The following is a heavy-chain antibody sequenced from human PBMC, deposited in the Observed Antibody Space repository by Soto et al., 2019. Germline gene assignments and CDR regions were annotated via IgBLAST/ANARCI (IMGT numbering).Heavy chain of an antibody. CDR2: ISGSGGST. D-gene: IGHD2-21*02. Sequence: GGSLRLSCAASGFTFSSYAMSWVRQAPGKGLEWVSAISGSGGSTYYADSVKGRFTISRDNSKNTLYLQMNSLRAEDTAVYYCAKGVVVVTAIPDHDAFDIWGQGTMVTVSS. V-gene: IGHV3-23*01. J-gene: IGHJ3*02. CDR3: AKGVVVVTAIPDHDAFDI. CDR1: GFTFSSYA.